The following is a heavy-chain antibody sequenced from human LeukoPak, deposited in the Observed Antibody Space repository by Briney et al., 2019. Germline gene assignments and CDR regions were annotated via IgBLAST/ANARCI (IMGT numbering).Heavy chain of an antibody. J-gene: IGHJ4*02. CDR3: ARGVSGWPYYLDY. V-gene: IGHV3-23*01. Sequence: GGSLRLSCAASGFTFSNFAMSWVRQAPGKGLDWVSSINDSGGSAYYADSVKGRFTISRDNSKNTLYLQMNSLRAEDTAVYYCARGVSGWPYYLDYWGQGALVTVSS. D-gene: IGHD6-19*01. CDR2: INDSGGSA. CDR1: GFTFSNFA.